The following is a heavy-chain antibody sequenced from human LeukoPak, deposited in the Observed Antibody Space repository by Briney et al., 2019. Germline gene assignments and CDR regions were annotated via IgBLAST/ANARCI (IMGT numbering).Heavy chain of an antibody. D-gene: IGHD3-22*01. CDR3: TRVGNSGGYYNPLDY. CDR1: GFTFSDHY. CDR2: TRNKANGYTT. V-gene: IGHV3-72*01. J-gene: IGHJ4*02. Sequence: GGSLRLSCAASGFTFSDHYMDWVRQAPGKGLERVGRTRNKANGYTTEYAASVKDRFTMSRDDSKNSVYLQMNSLKTEDTAVYYCTRVGNSGGYYNPLDYWGQGTLVTVSS.